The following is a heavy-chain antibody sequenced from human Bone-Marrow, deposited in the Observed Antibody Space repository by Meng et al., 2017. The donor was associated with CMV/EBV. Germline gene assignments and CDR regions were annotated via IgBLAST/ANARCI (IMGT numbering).Heavy chain of an antibody. CDR2: IRYDGSNK. CDR3: AKDVEKDAFDL. V-gene: IGHV3-30*02. Sequence: GGSLGLSCAGSGFTVSSNYLSWDRKAPGKGLEWVAFIRYDGSNKYYADSVQGRFTITRDNSKNTLYLQMHSLGADDRAVYYCAKDVEKDAFDLWGQGTMVTVSS. CDR1: GFTVSSNY. J-gene: IGHJ3*01. D-gene: IGHD2-21*01.